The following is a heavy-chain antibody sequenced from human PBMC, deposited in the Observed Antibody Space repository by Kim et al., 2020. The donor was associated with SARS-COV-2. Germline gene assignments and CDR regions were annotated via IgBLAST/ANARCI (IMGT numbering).Heavy chain of an antibody. CDR3: ARGRWELPH. J-gene: IGHJ4*02. Sequence: GGSLRLSCTPSGFTFADYALTWVRQAPGKGLEWVGCIRNNAYGGTTEYAPSVEGRFIISRDDSKSIAYLQLNSLKTEDTGVYYCARGRWELPHWGQGTLVTVSS. CDR1: GFTFADYA. CDR2: IRNNAYGGTT. V-gene: IGHV3-49*04. D-gene: IGHD1-26*01.